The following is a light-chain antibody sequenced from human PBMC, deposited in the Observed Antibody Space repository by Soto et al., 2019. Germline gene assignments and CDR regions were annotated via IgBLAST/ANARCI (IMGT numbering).Light chain of an antibody. J-gene: IGKJ5*01. CDR2: AAS. Sequence: DIQLTPSPSFLSASVGDRVTITCRASQGINNYLSWYQQKPGKAPKLLIYAASTLQSGVPPRFSGSGSGTEFTLTVSSLQPEDFATYYWQQLNSYKFITFDQGTRLEI. V-gene: IGKV1-9*01. CDR1: QGINNY. CDR3: QQLNSYKFIT.